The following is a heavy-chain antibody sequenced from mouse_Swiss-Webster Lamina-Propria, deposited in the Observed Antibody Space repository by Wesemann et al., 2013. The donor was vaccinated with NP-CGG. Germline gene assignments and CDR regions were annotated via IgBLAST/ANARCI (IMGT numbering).Heavy chain of an antibody. J-gene: IGHJ2*01. CDR3: ARSGTDYFDY. V-gene: IGHV1-67*01. Sequence: QVQLQQSGPELVRPGVSVKISCKGSGYTFTDYAMHWVKQSHAKSLEWIGVISTYYGNTNYNQKFKGKATMTVDKSSSTAYMELARLTSEDSAIYYCARSGTDYFDYWGQGTTLTVSS. CDR2: ISTYYGNT. CDR1: GYTFTDYA. D-gene: IGHD4-1*01.